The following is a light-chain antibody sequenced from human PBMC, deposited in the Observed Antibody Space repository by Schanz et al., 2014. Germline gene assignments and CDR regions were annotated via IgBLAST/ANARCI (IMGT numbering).Light chain of an antibody. Sequence: QSVLTQPPSVSGSPGQSITISCTGTSGDVGAYNYVSWYQHHPGKAPKLMIFDVSHRPSGVSNRFSGSKSGNTASLTVSGLQAEDEAEYYCSSNVGSNNFQFGGGTKVTVL. V-gene: IGLV2-14*03. CDR2: DVS. J-gene: IGLJ3*02. CDR3: SSNVGSNNFQ. CDR1: SGDVGAYNY.